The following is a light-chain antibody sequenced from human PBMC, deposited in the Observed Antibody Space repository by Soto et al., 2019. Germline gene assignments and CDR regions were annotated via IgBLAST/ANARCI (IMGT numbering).Light chain of an antibody. CDR3: QSYDDSKQRV. CDR1: SGSIATNY. Sequence: NFMLTQPHSVSESPGKRVTISCTRSSGSIATNYVQWFQQRPGSAPTTVIYEDNQRPSGVPDRFSGSIDSSSNSASLTISGLKTEDEADYYCQSYDDSKQRVFGGGTKLTGL. CDR2: EDN. V-gene: IGLV6-57*03. J-gene: IGLJ3*02.